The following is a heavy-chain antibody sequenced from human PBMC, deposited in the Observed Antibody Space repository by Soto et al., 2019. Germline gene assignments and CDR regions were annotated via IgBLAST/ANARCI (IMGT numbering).Heavy chain of an antibody. D-gene: IGHD3-3*01. Sequence: QVQLVESGGGVVQPGTSLRLSCAASGFSFSSYAMHWVRQAPGKGLEWVAALWYDGSNQNHAESVKGRFTISRDNSKSTVYLQMNSLKAEDTAVYYCARDINDFWSGYLYWGQGTLVTVSS. V-gene: IGHV3-33*01. J-gene: IGHJ4*02. CDR1: GFSFSSYA. CDR3: ARDINDFWSGYLY. CDR2: LWYDGSNQ.